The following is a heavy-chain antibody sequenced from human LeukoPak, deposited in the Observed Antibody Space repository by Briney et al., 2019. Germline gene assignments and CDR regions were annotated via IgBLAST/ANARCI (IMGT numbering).Heavy chain of an antibody. CDR3: AKGSYYYGSGSYPPPDY. CDR1: GFTFSSYA. D-gene: IGHD3-10*01. V-gene: IGHV3-23*01. CDR2: ISGSGGST. Sequence: GGSLRLSCAASGFTFSSYAMSWVRQAPGKGLEWVSAISGSGGSTYYADSVKGRFTISRDNSKNTLYLQMNSLRAEDTAVYYCAKGSYYYGSGSYPPPDYWGQGTPVTVSS. J-gene: IGHJ4*02.